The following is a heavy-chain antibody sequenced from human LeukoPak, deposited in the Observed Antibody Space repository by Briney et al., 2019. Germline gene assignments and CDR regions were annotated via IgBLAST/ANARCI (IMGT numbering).Heavy chain of an antibody. D-gene: IGHD2-2*01. Sequence: ASVKVSCKASGYTFTGYYMHWVRQAPGQGLEWMGWINPNSGGTNYAQKFQGRVTMTRDTSISTAYMELSRLRSDDTAVYYCARDPARYCSSTSCSNWFDPWGQGTLVTVSS. CDR1: GYTFTGYY. CDR2: INPNSGGT. V-gene: IGHV1-2*02. J-gene: IGHJ5*02. CDR3: ARDPARYCSSTSCSNWFDP.